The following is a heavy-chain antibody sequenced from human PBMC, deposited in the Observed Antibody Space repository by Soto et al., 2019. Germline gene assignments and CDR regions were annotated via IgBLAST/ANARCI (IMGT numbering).Heavy chain of an antibody. V-gene: IGHV4-34*01. CDR1: GGSFSGYY. D-gene: IGHD6-13*01. CDR2: IYHSGST. CDR3: ARRGPGTYFDY. J-gene: IGHJ4*02. Sequence: SETLSLTCAVYGGSFSGYYWSWIRQPPGKGLEWIGYIYHSGSTYYNPSLKSRVTISVDTSKNQFSLKLSSVTAADTAVYYCARRGPGTYFDYWGQGTLVTVSS.